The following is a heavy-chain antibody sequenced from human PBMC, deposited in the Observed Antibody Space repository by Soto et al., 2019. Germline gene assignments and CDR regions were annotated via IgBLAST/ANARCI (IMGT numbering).Heavy chain of an antibody. D-gene: IGHD2-2*02. CDR1: GYTFTSYA. CDR3: ARAIPPPDAFDI. Sequence: QVQLVQSGAEVKKPGASVKVSCKASGYTFTSYAMHWVRQAPGQRLEWMGWINAGNGNTKYSQKFQGRVTITRDTSASTAYMELSRLRSEDTAVYYCARAIPPPDAFDIWGQGTMVTVSS. CDR2: INAGNGNT. J-gene: IGHJ3*02. V-gene: IGHV1-3*01.